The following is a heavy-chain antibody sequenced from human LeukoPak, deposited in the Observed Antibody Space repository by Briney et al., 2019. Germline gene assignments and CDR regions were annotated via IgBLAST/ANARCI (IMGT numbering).Heavy chain of an antibody. CDR2: ISGSGGST. Sequence: GGSLRLSCAASGFTFSSYAMSWVRQAPGKGLEWVSAISGSGGSTYYADSVKGRFTISRDNSKNTLYLQMNSLRAEDTAVYYCAKDLTIFGVVITLQDYFDYWGQGTLVTVSS. V-gene: IGHV3-23*01. CDR3: AKDLTIFGVVITLQDYFDY. D-gene: IGHD3-3*01. J-gene: IGHJ4*02. CDR1: GFTFSSYA.